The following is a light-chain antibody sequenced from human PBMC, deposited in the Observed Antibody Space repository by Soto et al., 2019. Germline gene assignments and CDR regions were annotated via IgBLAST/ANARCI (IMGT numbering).Light chain of an antibody. CDR1: SSNIGKNS. J-gene: IGLJ3*02. Sequence: QSVLTQPPSVSAAPGQKVTISCSGSSSNIGKNSVSWYQHLPGTAPKLLIFEDNKQASGIPDRFSGSKSGTSATLGITGLQAGDEADYYCGTWDSSLIAGVFGGGTQLTVL. CDR3: GTWDSSLIAGV. CDR2: EDN. V-gene: IGLV1-51*02.